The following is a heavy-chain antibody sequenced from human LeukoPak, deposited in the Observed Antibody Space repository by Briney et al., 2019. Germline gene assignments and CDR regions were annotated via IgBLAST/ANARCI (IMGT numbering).Heavy chain of an antibody. CDR2: INSDGGT. CDR1: GFTFSSYW. V-gene: IGHV3-74*01. Sequence: PGGSLRLSCAASGFTFSSYWMHWVRQAPGKGLVWVSRINSDGGTNYADSVKGRFTISRDNAKNTLYLQMSSLRAEDTAVYYCAWEDFGYWGQGTLVTVSS. D-gene: IGHD1-26*01. CDR3: AWEDFGY. J-gene: IGHJ4*02.